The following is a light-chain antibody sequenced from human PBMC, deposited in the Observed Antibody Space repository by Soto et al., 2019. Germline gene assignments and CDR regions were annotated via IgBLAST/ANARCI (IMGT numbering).Light chain of an antibody. Sequence: QSVLTQPASVSGSPVQSITISCTGTSSDVGGYKYVSWYQQHPGKAPKFMIYGVSIRPSGVSNRFSGSKSGNTASLTISGLQAEDEADYYCCSYTSSSRYVFGTGSKVTVL. J-gene: IGLJ1*01. CDR3: CSYTSSSRYV. CDR2: GVS. CDR1: SSDVGGYKY. V-gene: IGLV2-14*01.